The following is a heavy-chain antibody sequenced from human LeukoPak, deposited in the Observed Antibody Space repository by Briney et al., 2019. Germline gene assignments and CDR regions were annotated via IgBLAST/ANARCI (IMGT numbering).Heavy chain of an antibody. CDR2: TRNKANSYTT. CDR1: GFTFSDHY. CDR3: ARAGYSGSYYRY. J-gene: IGHJ4*02. D-gene: IGHD1-26*01. V-gene: IGHV3-72*01. Sequence: GGSLRLSCAASGFTFSDHYMDWVRQAPGKGLEWVGRTRNKANSYTTEYAASEKGRFTISRDDSKNSLYLQMNSLKTEDTAVYYCARAGYSGSYYRYWGQGTLVTVSS.